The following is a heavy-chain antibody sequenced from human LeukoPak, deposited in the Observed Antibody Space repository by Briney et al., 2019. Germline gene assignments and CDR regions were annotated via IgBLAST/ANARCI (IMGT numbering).Heavy chain of an antibody. J-gene: IGHJ4*02. CDR1: AGSISNYY. D-gene: IGHD6-19*01. CDR3: ARETSLAGFASGLGFNY. V-gene: IGHV4-59*01. CDR2: VYYTGSS. Sequence: SETLSLTCIISAGSISNYYWSWIRQPPGKGLEWIGYVYYTGSSNSNPSLKSRVTMSIDTSKNQFSLKLTSVTAADTATYYCARETSLAGFASGLGFNYWGQGILVTVSS.